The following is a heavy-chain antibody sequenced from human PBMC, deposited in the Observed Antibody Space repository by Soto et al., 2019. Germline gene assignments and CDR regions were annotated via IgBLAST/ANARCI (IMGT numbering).Heavy chain of an antibody. CDR2: IYYSGST. J-gene: IGHJ4*02. D-gene: IGHD3-22*01. CDR3: ARSTIDSSGYYYFGY. Sequence: SETLSLTCTVSGGSISSYYWSWIRQPPGKGLEWIGYIYYSGSTNYNPSLKSRVTISVDTSKNQFSLKLSSVTAADTAVYYCARSTIDSSGYYYFGYWGQGILVTVSS. CDR1: GGSISSYY. V-gene: IGHV4-59*01.